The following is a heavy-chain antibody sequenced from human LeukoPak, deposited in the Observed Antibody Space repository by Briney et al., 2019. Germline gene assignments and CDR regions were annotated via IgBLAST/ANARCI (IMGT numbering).Heavy chain of an antibody. D-gene: IGHD2-21*02. V-gene: IGHV3-23*01. CDR2: WGRGGST. CDR3: AKDQGTRGSPVTAIPASFDY. Sequence: GGAPRLFFSASGIHLYSYSHRLVRPGSGEGPELGLAFWGRGGSTYYADSVKGRFTISRDNSKNTLYLQMNSLRAEDTAVYYCAKDQGTRGSPVTAIPASFDYWGQGTLVTVSS. J-gene: IGHJ4*02. CDR1: GIHLYSYS.